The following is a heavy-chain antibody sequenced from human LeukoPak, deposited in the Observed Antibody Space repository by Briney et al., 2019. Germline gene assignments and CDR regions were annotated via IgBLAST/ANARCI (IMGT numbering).Heavy chain of an antibody. CDR1: GFTFSSYE. Sequence: PGGSLRLSCAASGFTFSSYEMNWVRQAPGKGLEWVSYISSRGTTIYNADSVKGRFTISRDNAKNSLYLQMNSLRAEDTAVYFCAVGYCAGDRCYNGGSGWFDSWGQGTLVTVSS. V-gene: IGHV3-48*03. CDR3: AVGYCAGDRCYNGGSGWFDS. J-gene: IGHJ5*01. D-gene: IGHD2-15*01. CDR2: ISSRGTTI.